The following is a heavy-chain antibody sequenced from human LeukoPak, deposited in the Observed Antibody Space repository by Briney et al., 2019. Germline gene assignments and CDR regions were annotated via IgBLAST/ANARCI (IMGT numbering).Heavy chain of an antibody. J-gene: IGHJ4*02. CDR1: GFSLGDYW. CDR3: ARDEPGYGEFLLY. V-gene: IGHV3-7*01. D-gene: IGHD3-10*01. Sequence: TGGSLRLSCAASGFSLGDYWMSWVRQAPGKGLEWVANINEAGTMKSVADSVKGRFTISRDNTKNSLYLEMNSLRAEDTAVYYCARDEPGYGEFLLYWGQGTLLTVSS. CDR2: INEAGTMK.